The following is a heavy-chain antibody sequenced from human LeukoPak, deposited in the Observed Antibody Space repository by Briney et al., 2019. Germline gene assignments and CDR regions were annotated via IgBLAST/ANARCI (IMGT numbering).Heavy chain of an antibody. Sequence: GGSLRLSCAASGFTFSNYAMSWVRQAPGKGLEWVSVISGSGGSTYYADSVKGRFTISRDNSKNTLYLQMNSLRVEDTAVYYCASGDYGGNLHWGQGTLVTVSS. V-gene: IGHV3-23*01. CDR3: ASGDYGGNLH. CDR2: ISGSGGST. D-gene: IGHD4-23*01. J-gene: IGHJ1*01. CDR1: GFTFSNYA.